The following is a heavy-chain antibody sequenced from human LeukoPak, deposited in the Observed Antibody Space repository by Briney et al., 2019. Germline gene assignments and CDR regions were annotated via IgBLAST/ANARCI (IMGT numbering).Heavy chain of an antibody. Sequence: GGSLRLSCAASGFAFSRYGMIWVRQAPGKGLEWVSGVNSGGFATYYAASVKGRCTISRDNSKNTLYLQMTSLRVEDTAVYYCAKGKWGLTINNFDVWGRGTMVTVSS. D-gene: IGHD3-9*01. CDR1: GFAFSRYG. V-gene: IGHV3-23*03. CDR3: AKGKWGLTINNFDV. CDR2: VNSGGFAT. J-gene: IGHJ3*01.